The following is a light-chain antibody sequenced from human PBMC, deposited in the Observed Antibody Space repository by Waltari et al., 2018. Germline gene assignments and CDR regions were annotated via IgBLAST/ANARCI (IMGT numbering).Light chain of an antibody. J-gene: IGLJ3*02. CDR2: DTS. V-gene: IGLV7-46*01. Sequence: WVRQKPGQVPGTLIDDTSSRHSWTPARFSGSLRGGKAALTLSGAQPEDEAEYYCLLWYSGARWVFGGGTKLSVL. CDR3: LLWYSGARWV.